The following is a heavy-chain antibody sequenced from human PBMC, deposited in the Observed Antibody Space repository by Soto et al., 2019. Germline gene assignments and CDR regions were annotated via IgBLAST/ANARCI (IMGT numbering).Heavy chain of an antibody. CDR3: ARDRCTNGVCYAPSDY. J-gene: IGHJ4*02. CDR2: ISSNGGST. Sequence: EVQLVESGGGLVQPGGSLRLSCAASGFTFSNYAMHWVRQAPGKGLEFVSAISSNGGSTFYANSMKGRFTISRDNSKNTLYLQMDSLRAEDMAVYYCARDRCTNGVCYAPSDYWGQGTLVTVSS. CDR1: GFTFSNYA. D-gene: IGHD2-8*01. V-gene: IGHV3-64*01.